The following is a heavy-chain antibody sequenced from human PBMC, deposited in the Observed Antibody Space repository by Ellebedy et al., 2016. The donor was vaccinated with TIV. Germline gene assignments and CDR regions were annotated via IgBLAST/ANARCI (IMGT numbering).Heavy chain of an antibody. Sequence: SETLSLXCTVSGGSISSSSYYWGWIRQPPGKGLEWIGSIYYSGSTYYNPSLKSRVTISVDTSKNQFSLKLSSVTAADTAVYYCARGGRHNYGSGSYCDYWGQGTLVTVSS. CDR2: IYYSGST. CDR3: ARGGRHNYGSGSYCDY. V-gene: IGHV4-39*07. D-gene: IGHD3-10*01. J-gene: IGHJ4*02. CDR1: GGSISSSSYY.